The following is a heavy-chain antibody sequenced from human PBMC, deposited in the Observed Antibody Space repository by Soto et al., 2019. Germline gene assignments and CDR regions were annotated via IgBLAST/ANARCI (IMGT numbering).Heavy chain of an antibody. CDR1: GGTFSSYA. J-gene: IGHJ6*02. CDR3: ARGLEWSPHPYYYYYGMDV. CDR2: IIPIFGTA. V-gene: IGHV1-69*06. D-gene: IGHD3-3*01. Sequence: SVKVSCKASGGTFSSYAISWVRQAPGQGLEWMGGIIPIFGTANYAQKFQGRVTITADKSTSTAYMELSSLRSEDTAVYYCARGLEWSPHPYYYYYGMDVWGQGTTVTVSS.